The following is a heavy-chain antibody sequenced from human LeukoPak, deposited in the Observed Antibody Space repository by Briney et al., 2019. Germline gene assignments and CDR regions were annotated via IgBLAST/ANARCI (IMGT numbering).Heavy chain of an antibody. CDR2: ISSSSSYT. V-gene: IGHV3-11*03. J-gene: IGHJ5*02. D-gene: IGHD3-9*01. CDR1: GFTFSDYY. Sequence: GWSLSVSCAASGFTFSDYYMSWIRQAPGKGLEWVSYISSSSSYTNYADSVKGRFTISRDNAKNSLYLQMNSLRAEDTAVYYCARTGEELRYFDWPNWFDPWGQGTLVTVSS. CDR3: ARTGEELRYFDWPNWFDP.